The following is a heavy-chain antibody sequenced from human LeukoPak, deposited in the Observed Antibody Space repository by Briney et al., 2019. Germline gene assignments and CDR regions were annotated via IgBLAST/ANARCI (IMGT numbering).Heavy chain of an antibody. J-gene: IGHJ4*02. D-gene: IGHD6-19*01. Sequence: SETLSLTCTVSGGSISTYYWSWIRQPPGKGLQWVGYIYYSGSTNYNPSLKSRVTISVDTSKNQFSLKLTSVTAADTAVYYCARDRSTGWYYFDYWGQGTLVTVSS. CDR1: GGSISTYY. CDR3: ARDRSTGWYYFDY. CDR2: IYYSGST. V-gene: IGHV4-59*01.